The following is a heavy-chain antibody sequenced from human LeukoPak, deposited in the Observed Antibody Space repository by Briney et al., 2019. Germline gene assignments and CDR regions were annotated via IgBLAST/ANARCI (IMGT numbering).Heavy chain of an antibody. CDR2: ISSSGSTI. CDR3: AKERGVNIVVVIAMAPLQH. J-gene: IGHJ1*01. D-gene: IGHD2-21*01. V-gene: IGHV3-11*04. CDR1: GFTFSDYY. Sequence: PGGSLRLSCAASGFTFSDYYMSWIRQAPGKGLEWVSYISSSGSTIYYADPVKGRFTISRDNSKNTLYLQMNSLRAEDTAVYYCAKERGVNIVVVIAMAPLQHWGQGALVTVSS.